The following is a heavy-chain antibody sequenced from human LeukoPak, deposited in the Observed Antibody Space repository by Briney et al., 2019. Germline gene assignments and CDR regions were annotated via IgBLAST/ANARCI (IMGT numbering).Heavy chain of an antibody. J-gene: IGHJ4*02. D-gene: IGHD3-10*01. CDR1: GFSLSTSRMC. CDR3: ARIPRYYYGSGSYFDY. CDR2: IDWDDDK. V-gene: IGHV2-70*01. Sequence: SGPTLVNPTQTLTLTCTFSGFSLSTSRMCVSWIRQPPGKALEWLALIDWDDDKYYSTSLKTRLTISKDTSKNQVVLTTTNMDPVDTATYYSARIPRYYYGSGSYFDYWGQGTLVTVSS.